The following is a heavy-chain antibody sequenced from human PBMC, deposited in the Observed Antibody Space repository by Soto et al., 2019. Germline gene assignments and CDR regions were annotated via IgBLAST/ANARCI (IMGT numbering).Heavy chain of an antibody. J-gene: IGHJ6*02. CDR3: ARVRKRGDYYYYGMDV. Sequence: GGSLRLSCAASGFTLSNYWMTWVRQAPGKGLEWVAVISYDGSKKYYADSVKGRFTISRDNSKNTLYLQMNSLRAEDTAVYYCARVRKRGDYYYYGMDVWGQGTTVTVSS. D-gene: IGHD3-16*01. CDR2: ISYDGSKK. V-gene: IGHV3-30-3*01. CDR1: GFTLSNYW.